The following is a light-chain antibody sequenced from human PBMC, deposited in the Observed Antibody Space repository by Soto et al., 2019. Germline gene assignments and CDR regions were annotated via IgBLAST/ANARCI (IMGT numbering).Light chain of an antibody. Sequence: EIVLTQSPATLSLSPGERATLSFTASQSVNSYLAWYQHRPGQAPRLLIYDIFNRATGVPARFSGSGSGTDFTLTISSLEPEDFAVYYCQHRTSRYTFGQGTKVDIK. CDR2: DIF. CDR1: QSVNSY. CDR3: QHRTSRYT. V-gene: IGKV3-11*01. J-gene: IGKJ2*01.